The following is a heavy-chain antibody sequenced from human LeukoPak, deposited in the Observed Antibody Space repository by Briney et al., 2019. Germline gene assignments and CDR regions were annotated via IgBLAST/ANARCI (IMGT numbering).Heavy chain of an antibody. CDR1: GFTVSNSH. D-gene: IGHD6-13*01. CDR2: IYSVRTT. CDR3: ARDSKAVAGMGGYY. J-gene: IGHJ4*02. V-gene: IGHV3-66*01. Sequence: SGGSLRLSCAASGFTVSNSHMSWVRQAPGKGLEWVSVIYSVRTTFYADSVKGRFTISRDKSKNTLFLQMSRVTSAQPAVYYCARDSKAVAGMGGYYWGQGTLVTVSS.